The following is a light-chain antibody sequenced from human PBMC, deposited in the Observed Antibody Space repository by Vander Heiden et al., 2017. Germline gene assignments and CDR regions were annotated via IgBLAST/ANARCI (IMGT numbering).Light chain of an antibody. CDR1: SSNLGAGYD. CDR3: QSFDNSLSGSV. CDR2: DNN. J-gene: IGLJ3*02. V-gene: IGLV1-40*01. Sequence: QSVLTQPPPVSVAPGQRVTISFTGSSSNLGAGYDVHWYQQLPGTAPKFLIYDNNSRPSGIPDRSSGSKSGTSASLAIPGLKAEYEADYYCQSFDNSLSGSVFGGGTKLTVL.